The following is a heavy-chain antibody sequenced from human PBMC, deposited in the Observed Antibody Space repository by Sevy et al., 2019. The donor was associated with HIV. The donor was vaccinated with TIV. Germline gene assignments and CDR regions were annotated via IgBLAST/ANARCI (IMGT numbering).Heavy chain of an antibody. V-gene: IGHV3-49*04. CDR3: TRGGYIVVVPAVTFDI. Sequence: GGSLRLSCTASGFTFGDYAMSWVRQAPGKGLEWVGFIRSKAYGGKTEYAASVKGRFTISRDDSKSIAYLQMNSLKTEETAVYYCTRGGYIVVVPAVTFDIWGQGTMVTVSS. CDR2: IRSKAYGGKT. D-gene: IGHD2-2*01. J-gene: IGHJ3*02. CDR1: GFTFGDYA.